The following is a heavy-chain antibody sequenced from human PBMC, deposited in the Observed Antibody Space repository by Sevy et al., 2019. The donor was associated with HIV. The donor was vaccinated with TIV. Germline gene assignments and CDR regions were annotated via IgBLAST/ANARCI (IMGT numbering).Heavy chain of an antibody. CDR3: ARDLRRLHLGELSFPAPHYYYYGMDV. Sequence: LTCAVSGGSISSSNWWSWVRQPPGKGLEWIGEIYHSGSTNYNPSLKSRVTISVDKSKNQFSLKLSSVTAADTAVYYCARDLRRLHLGELSFPAPHYYYYGMDVWGQGTTVTVSS. J-gene: IGHJ6*02. D-gene: IGHD3-16*02. V-gene: IGHV4-4*02. CDR1: GGSISSSNW. CDR2: IYHSGST.